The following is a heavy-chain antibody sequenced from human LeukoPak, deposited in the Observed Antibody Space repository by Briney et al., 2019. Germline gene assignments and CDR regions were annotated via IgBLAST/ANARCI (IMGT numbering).Heavy chain of an antibody. CDR3: AKLGYCSSTSCYADY. CDR2: IRYDGSNK. J-gene: IGHJ4*02. D-gene: IGHD2-2*01. V-gene: IGHV3-30*02. Sequence: GGSLRLSCAASGFTFSSYAMHWVRQAPGKGLEWVAFIRYDGSNKYYADSVKGRFTISRDNSKNTLYLQMNSLRAEDTAVYYCAKLGYCSSTSCYADYWGQGTLVTVSS. CDR1: GFTFSSYA.